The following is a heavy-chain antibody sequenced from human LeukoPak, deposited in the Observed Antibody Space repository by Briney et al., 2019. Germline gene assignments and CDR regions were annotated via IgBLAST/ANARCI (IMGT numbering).Heavy chain of an antibody. V-gene: IGHV1-2*02. CDR3: ARVWSYSGYDRRVYYYYGMDV. J-gene: IGHJ6*02. CDR1: GYTFTGYY. D-gene: IGHD5-12*01. Sequence: EASVKVSCKASGYTFTGYYMHWVRQAPGQGLEWMGWINPNSGGTNYAQKFQGRVTMTRDTSISTAYMELSRLRSDDTAVYYCARVWSYSGYDRRVYYYYGMDVWGQGTTVTVSS. CDR2: INPNSGGT.